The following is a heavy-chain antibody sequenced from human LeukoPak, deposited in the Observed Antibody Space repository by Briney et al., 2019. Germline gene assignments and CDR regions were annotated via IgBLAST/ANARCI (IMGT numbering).Heavy chain of an antibody. CDR2: IYSGGST. CDR1: GFTVSSNY. J-gene: IGHJ4*02. CDR3: ARDRGSGYLDY. V-gene: IGHV3-53*01. Sequence: PGGSLRLSCAASGFTVSSNYMSWVRQAPGKGLEWVSVIYSGGSTYYADSVKGRFTISRDNSKNTLYLQMNGLRAEDTAVYYCARDRGSGYLDYWGQGTLVTVSS. D-gene: IGHD3-22*01.